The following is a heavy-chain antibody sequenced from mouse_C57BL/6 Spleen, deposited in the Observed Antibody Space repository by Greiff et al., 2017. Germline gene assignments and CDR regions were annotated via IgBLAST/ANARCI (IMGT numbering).Heavy chain of an antibody. J-gene: IGHJ4*01. CDR1: GYTFTSYW. D-gene: IGHD3-2*02. V-gene: IGHV1-7*01. Sequence: QVQLQQSGAELAKPGASVKLSCKASGYTFTSYWMHWVKQRPGQGLEWIGYINPSSGYTKYNQKFKGKSTLTVDKSSSTAYMQLSSLTSGDSAVYYCARGRAQATGYAMGYWGQGTSVTVAS. CDR2: INPSSGYT. CDR3: ARGRAQATGYAMGY.